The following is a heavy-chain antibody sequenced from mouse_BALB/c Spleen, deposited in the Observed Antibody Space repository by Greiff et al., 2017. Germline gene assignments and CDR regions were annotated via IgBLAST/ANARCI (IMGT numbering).Heavy chain of an antibody. CDR2: ISSGGSYT. V-gene: IGHV5-6*01. J-gene: IGHJ2*01. D-gene: IGHD2-10*02. CDR1: GFTFSSYG. CDR3: AGQGYGNCFDY. Sequence: EVKLQESGGDLVKPGGSLKLSCAASGFTFSSYGMSWVRQTPDKRLEWVATISSGGSYTYYPDSVKVRFTVSRDNAKNTLYLQMSSVKSEDTAMCYCAGQGYGNCFDYWGQGTTLTVSS.